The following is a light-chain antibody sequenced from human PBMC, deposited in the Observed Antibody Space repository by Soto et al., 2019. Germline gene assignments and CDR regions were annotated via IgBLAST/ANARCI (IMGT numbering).Light chain of an antibody. CDR1: QSVSIN. CDR3: QQHNNTFSGT. J-gene: IGKJ1*01. V-gene: IGKV3-15*01. Sequence: DIAMTQAPSTLAVSPGERATLSCRASQSVSINLAWYHQKPRQAPRVLIHDASTTSTGSPARISGSGSCTKKTPTISALQYPDDSANYYQQHNNTFSGTLGPGTKVDIK. CDR2: DAS.